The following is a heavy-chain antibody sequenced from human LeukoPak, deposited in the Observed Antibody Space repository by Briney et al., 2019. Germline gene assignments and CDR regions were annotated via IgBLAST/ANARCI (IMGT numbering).Heavy chain of an antibody. D-gene: IGHD5-18*01. CDR3: ARERSGYSYGPGVYYFDY. CDR2: INPNSGGT. J-gene: IGHJ4*02. V-gene: IGHV1-2*02. CDR1: GYTFTGYY. Sequence: GASVKVSCKASGYTFTGYYMHWVRQAPGQGLEWMGWINPNSGGTNYAQKFQGRVTMTRDTSISTAYMELSRLRSDDTAVYYCARERSGYSYGPGVYYFDYWGQGTLVTVSS.